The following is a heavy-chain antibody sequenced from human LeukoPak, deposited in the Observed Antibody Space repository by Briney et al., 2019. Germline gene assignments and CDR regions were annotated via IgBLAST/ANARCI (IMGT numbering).Heavy chain of an antibody. Sequence: SETLSLTCAVSGASINNINWWSWVRQPPGKGLEWIGEVYHSGSTNYNPSLKSRVTILVDKSKKQFSLNLNFVTAADTAVYYCAKDYYGSGSGIYKKERPYYFDYWGQGTLVTVSS. CDR2: VYHSGST. J-gene: IGHJ4*02. CDR3: AKDYYGSGSGIYKKERPYYFDY. D-gene: IGHD3-10*01. V-gene: IGHV4-4*02. CDR1: GASINNINW.